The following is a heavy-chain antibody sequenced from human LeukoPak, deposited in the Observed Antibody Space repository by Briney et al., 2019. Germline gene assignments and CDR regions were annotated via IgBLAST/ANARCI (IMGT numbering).Heavy chain of an antibody. J-gene: IGHJ4*02. CDR1: GFNFGSYS. Sequence: GGSLRLSCAASGFNFGSYSMTWVRQAPGKGLEWVAFIRYDGSNKYYADSVKGRFTISRDNSKNTLYLQMNSLRAEDTAVYYCAKDYGDYLYYFDYWGQGTLVTVSS. D-gene: IGHD4-17*01. CDR2: IRYDGSNK. V-gene: IGHV3-30*02. CDR3: AKDYGDYLYYFDY.